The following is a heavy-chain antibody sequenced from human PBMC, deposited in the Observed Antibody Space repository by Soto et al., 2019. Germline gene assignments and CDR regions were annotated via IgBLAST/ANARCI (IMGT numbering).Heavy chain of an antibody. D-gene: IGHD3-16*01. CDR1: GGSISISKW. V-gene: IGHV4-4*02. CDR2: IYNSGSK. J-gene: IGHJ6*02. Sequence: SETLSLTFAVSGGSISISKWCSWVRHPPGKGLEWIGEIYNSGSKKYNPSIKSRVTISVDKPKNQFSLKMSSVTAADTAVYYCARMIPYYYYGMDVWGQGTTVTVSS. CDR3: ARMIPYYYYGMDV.